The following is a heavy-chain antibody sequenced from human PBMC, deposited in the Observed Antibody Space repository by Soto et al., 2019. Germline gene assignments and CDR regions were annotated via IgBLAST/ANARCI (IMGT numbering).Heavy chain of an antibody. CDR1: GGTFSSYA. CDR3: ARDREGSSYRYYLHYAMDV. J-gene: IGHJ6*02. CDR2: IVPLFRTT. Sequence: QVQLVQSGAEAKKPGSSVKVSCKTSGGTFSSYAISWVRQAPGQGLEWMGGIVPLFRTTNYAQKFQGRVTMTADTSTYTVYMELSGPRSGDTAVYYCARDREGSSYRYYLHYAMDVWGQGTTVTVSS. D-gene: IGHD6-6*01. V-gene: IGHV1-69*06.